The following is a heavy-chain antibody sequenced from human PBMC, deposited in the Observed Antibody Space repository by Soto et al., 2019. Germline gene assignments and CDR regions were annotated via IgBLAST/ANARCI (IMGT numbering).Heavy chain of an antibody. V-gene: IGHV4-4*02. CDR3: AASYCSGGRCSAYAMDI. J-gene: IGHJ6*02. Sequence: SETLSLTCTDSGGSINNGDSWSWVRQSPGRGLEWIGEIYYSGRTQHNPSLKSRISISVDNPKNQISLKLTSVTAADTARYYCAASYCSGGRCSAYAMDIWGQGTTVTVSS. CDR1: GGSINNGDS. D-gene: IGHD2-15*01. CDR2: IYYSGRT.